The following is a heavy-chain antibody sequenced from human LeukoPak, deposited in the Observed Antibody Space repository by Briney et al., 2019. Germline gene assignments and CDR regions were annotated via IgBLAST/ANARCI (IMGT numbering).Heavy chain of an antibody. CDR1: GYTFTSYG. J-gene: IGHJ6*02. CDR2: ISAYNGNT. Sequence: GASVKVSCKASGYTFTSYGISWVRQAPGQGLEWMGWISAYNGNTNYAQKLQGRVTMTRDTSTSTVYMELSGLRSEDTAVYYCARADYSGNSDYYYYGLDVWGQGTTVTVSS. D-gene: IGHD4-23*01. V-gene: IGHV1-18*01. CDR3: ARADYSGNSDYYYYGLDV.